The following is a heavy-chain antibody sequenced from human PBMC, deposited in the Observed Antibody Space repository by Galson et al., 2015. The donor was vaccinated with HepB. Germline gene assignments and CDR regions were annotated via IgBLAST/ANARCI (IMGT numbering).Heavy chain of an antibody. V-gene: IGHV4-39*07. D-gene: IGHD4-17*01. J-gene: IGHJ4*02. Sequence: SETLSLTCTVSGGSISSSSYYWGWIRQPPGKGLEWIGSIYYSGNTYYNPSLKSRVTISVDTSKNQFSLKLSSVTAADTAVYYCARDYGDLDYWGQGTLVTVAS. CDR3: ARDYGDLDY. CDR2: IYYSGNT. CDR1: GGSISSSSYY.